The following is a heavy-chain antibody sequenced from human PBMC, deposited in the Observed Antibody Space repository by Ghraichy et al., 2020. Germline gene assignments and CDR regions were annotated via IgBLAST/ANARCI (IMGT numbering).Heavy chain of an antibody. J-gene: IGHJ4*02. Sequence: GGSLRLSCVGSEFSFNKFWMSWVRQAAGKGLEWVASIKQSGGEKHYADSLKGRIAISSNNTQDSLFLQLDSLRVDDTAVYYCAKGRGGWCTTTNCCAEYAEYWGEGTRVTVSS. CDR3: AKGRGGWCTTTNCCAEYAEY. V-gene: IGHV3-7*01. CDR2: IKQSGGEK. D-gene: IGHD1-26*01. CDR1: EFSFNKFW.